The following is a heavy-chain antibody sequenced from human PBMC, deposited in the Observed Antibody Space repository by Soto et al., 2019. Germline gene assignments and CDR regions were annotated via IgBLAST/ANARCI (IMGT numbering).Heavy chain of an antibody. CDR3: ARSRGVASAPLDY. CDR1: GDTFNT. V-gene: IGHV1-69*02. J-gene: IGHJ4*02. Sequence: QVQLVQSGAEVMRPGSSVKVSCKASGDTFNTINWIRQAPGQGLEWMGRISPTLGIANYAQKFQERIKITEDKSTSTVYMELSSLRSEDTAVNYCARSRGVASAPLDYWGQGTLVTVSS. CDR2: ISPTLGIA. D-gene: IGHD2-15*01.